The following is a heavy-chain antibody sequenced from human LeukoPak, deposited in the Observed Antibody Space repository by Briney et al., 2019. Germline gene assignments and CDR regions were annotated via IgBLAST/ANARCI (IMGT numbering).Heavy chain of an antibody. Sequence: GGSLRLSCAASGFNFISYEMNWVRQAPGKGLEWISYISSSGTIYYAESVKGCFTISRDDGKSELYLQMNSLRAEDTATYFCSRHDDGAGTYYFSYYMDVWGRGTTVTVSS. CDR3: SRHDDGAGTYYFSYYMDV. D-gene: IGHD3-10*01. CDR2: ISSSGTI. J-gene: IGHJ6*03. V-gene: IGHV3-48*03. CDR1: GFNFISYE.